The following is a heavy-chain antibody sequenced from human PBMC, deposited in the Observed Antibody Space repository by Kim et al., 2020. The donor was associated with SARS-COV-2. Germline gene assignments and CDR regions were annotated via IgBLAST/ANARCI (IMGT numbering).Heavy chain of an antibody. CDR1: GFTFSSYE. Sequence: GGSLRLSCAASGFTFSSYEMNWVRQAPGKGLEWVSYISSSGSTIYYADSVKGRFTISRDNAKNSLYLQMNSLRAEDTAVYYCARGEGYYYDSSGYRFDYWGQGTLVTVSS. CDR2: ISSSGSTI. V-gene: IGHV3-48*03. J-gene: IGHJ4*02. D-gene: IGHD3-22*01. CDR3: ARGEGYYYDSSGYRFDY.